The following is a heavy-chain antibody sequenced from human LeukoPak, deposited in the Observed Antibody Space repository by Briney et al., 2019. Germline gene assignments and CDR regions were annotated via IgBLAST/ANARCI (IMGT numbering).Heavy chain of an antibody. V-gene: IGHV1-2*02. CDR1: GYTFTGYY. D-gene: IGHD2-2*01. J-gene: IGHJ4*02. Sequence: ASVKVSCKASGYTFTGYYMHWVRQAPGQGLEWMGWINPNSGGTNYAQKFQGRVTMTRDTSISTAYMELSRLRSDDTAVYFCARCYCSSTSCYHFDYWGQGTLVTVSS. CDR2: INPNSGGT. CDR3: ARCYCSSTSCYHFDY.